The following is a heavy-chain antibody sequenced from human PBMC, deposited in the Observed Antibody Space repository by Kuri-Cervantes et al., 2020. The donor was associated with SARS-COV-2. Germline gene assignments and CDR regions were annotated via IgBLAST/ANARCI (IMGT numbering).Heavy chain of an antibody. Sequence: GGSLRLSCVASGFTFSSNSMNWVRQAPGKGLEWVSYISGSGFSIYYADSLKGRFTISRDNAKNSLYLQMNSLTAEDTAVYYCARGGRYYFDYWGREAWSPSPQ. CDR2: ISGSGFSI. J-gene: IGHJ4*02. CDR1: GFTFSSNS. CDR3: ARGGRYYFDY. D-gene: IGHD1-26*01. V-gene: IGHV3-48*01.